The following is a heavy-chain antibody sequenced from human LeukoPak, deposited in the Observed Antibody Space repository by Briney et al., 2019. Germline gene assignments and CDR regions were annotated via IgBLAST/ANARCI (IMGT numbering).Heavy chain of an antibody. CDR1: GGTFSSYA. J-gene: IGHJ5*02. CDR3: ARSIWSGPKGCWFDP. Sequence: SVKVSCKASGGTFSSYAISWVRQAPGQGLEWMGGIIPIFGTANYAQKFQGRVTITADESTSTAYMELSSLRSEDTAVYYCARSIWSGPKGCWFDPWGQGTLVTVSS. CDR2: IIPIFGTA. V-gene: IGHV1-69*13. D-gene: IGHD3-3*01.